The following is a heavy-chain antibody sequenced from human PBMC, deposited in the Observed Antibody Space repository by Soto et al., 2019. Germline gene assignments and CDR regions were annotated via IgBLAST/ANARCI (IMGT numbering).Heavy chain of an antibody. CDR2: IWYDGSNK. D-gene: IGHD3-10*01. J-gene: IGHJ4*02. CDR3: ARGDTMVRGVGPFDY. V-gene: IGHV3-33*01. Sequence: QVQLVESGGGVVQPGRSLRLSCAASGFTFSSYGMHWVRQAPGKGLEWVAVIWYDGSNKYYADSVKGRFTISRDNSKNTLYLQMNSLRAEETAVYYCARGDTMVRGVGPFDYWGQGTLVTVSS. CDR1: GFTFSSYG.